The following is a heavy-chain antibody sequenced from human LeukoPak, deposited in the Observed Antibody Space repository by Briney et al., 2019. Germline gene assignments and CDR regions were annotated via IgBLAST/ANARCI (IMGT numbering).Heavy chain of an antibody. J-gene: IGHJ6*03. D-gene: IGHD2-2*01. V-gene: IGHV1-69*13. Sequence: ASVKVSCKASGGTFSSYAISWVRQAPGQGLEWMGGIIPIFGTANYAQKFQGRVTITADESTSTAYMELSSLRSEDTAVYYCAREVQAVPAATHYYYYMDVWGKGTTVTVSS. CDR1: GGTFSSYA. CDR2: IIPIFGTA. CDR3: AREVQAVPAATHYYYYMDV.